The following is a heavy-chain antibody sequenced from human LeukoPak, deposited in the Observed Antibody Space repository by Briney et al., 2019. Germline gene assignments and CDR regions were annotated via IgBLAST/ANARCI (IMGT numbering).Heavy chain of an antibody. CDR3: AKDGTKRQLGYCSSTSCLNGHFDY. V-gene: IGHV3-23*01. Sequence: PGGSLRLSCAASGFTFSSHAMSWVRQAPGKGLEWVSAISGSGGSTYYADSVKGRFTISRDNSKNTLYLQMNSPRAEDTAVYYCAKDGTKRQLGYCSSTSCLNGHFDYWGQGTLATVSS. D-gene: IGHD2-2*01. CDR1: GFTFSSHA. CDR2: ISGSGGST. J-gene: IGHJ4*02.